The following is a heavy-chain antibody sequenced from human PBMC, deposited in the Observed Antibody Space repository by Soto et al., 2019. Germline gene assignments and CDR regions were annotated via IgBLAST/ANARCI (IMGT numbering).Heavy chain of an antibody. CDR2: IKQDGSEK. Sequence: PGGSLRLSXAASGFTFSSYWMSWVRQAPGKGLEWVANIKQDGSEKYYVDSVKGRFTISRDNAKNSLYLQMNSLRAEDTAVYYCARDPMKYYDILTGYLGWFDPWGQGTLVTVSS. CDR3: ARDPMKYYDILTGYLGWFDP. CDR1: GFTFSSYW. D-gene: IGHD3-9*01. V-gene: IGHV3-7*03. J-gene: IGHJ5*02.